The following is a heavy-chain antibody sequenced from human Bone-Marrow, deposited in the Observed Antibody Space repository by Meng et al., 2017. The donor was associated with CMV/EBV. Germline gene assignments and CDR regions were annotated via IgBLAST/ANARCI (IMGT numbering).Heavy chain of an antibody. CDR2: IRQDGSEE. J-gene: IGHJ6*01. CDR3: ARPQYSRSSGLDGMDV. CDR1: GFTFSKYW. V-gene: IGHV3-7*01. Sequence: GGSLRLSCAASGFTFSKYWMTWVRQLPGKGLEWVANIRQDGSEEYYLDSVKGRFTISRDNAKNSLYLQMNSLRAEDTAVYYCARPQYSRSSGLDGMDVWGQGTTVTGSS. D-gene: IGHD6-6*01.